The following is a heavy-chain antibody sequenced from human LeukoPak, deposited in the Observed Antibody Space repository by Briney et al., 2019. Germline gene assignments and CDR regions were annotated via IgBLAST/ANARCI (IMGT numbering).Heavy chain of an antibody. CDR2: ISHDGII. CDR3: ARDWVYKIDY. CDR1: GNYW. J-gene: IGHJ4*02. Sequence: GGSLRLSCVASGNYWMHWVRRTPGKGLVWVSRISHDGIISYADSVKGRFTISRDNAKNTLILQMNSLRVEDTAVYYCARDWVYKIDYWGRGTLVTVSS. D-gene: IGHD5-24*01. V-gene: IGHV3-74*01.